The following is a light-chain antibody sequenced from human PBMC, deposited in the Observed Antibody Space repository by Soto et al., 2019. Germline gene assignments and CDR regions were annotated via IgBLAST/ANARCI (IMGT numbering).Light chain of an antibody. J-gene: IGKJ4*01. Sequence: DIQMTQSPSSVSASVGDRVTITCRACQGVRNWLALYKPKPGEAPKLLIYGASNLQSGVPSRFSGSGAETDFTLTISSLQPEDFATYYCQQATRFPVSFVGGTKVEIK. CDR2: GAS. CDR3: QQATRFPVS. V-gene: IGKV1-12*01. CDR1: QGVRNW.